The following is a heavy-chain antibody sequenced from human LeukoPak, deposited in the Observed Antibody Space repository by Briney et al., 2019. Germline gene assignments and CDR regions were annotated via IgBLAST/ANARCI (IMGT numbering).Heavy chain of an antibody. V-gene: IGHV1-69*06. D-gene: IGHD3-10*01. CDR2: IIPIFGTT. CDR3: ARGGLGEFKIGGPVDY. J-gene: IGHJ4*02. CDR1: GGTFSSYA. Sequence: SVKVSCKASGGTFSSYAISWVRQAPGQGLEWMGGIIPIFGTTNYAQKFQGRVTITADKSTSTAYMELSSLRSEDTAVYYCARGGLGEFKIGGPVDYWGQGTLVTVSS.